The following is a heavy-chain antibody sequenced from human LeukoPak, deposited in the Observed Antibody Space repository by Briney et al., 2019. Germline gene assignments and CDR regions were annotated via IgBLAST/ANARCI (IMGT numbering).Heavy chain of an antibody. CDR3: ARVPLLGIAVAGSYYYYYYMDV. CDR1: GGSISSGSYY. Sequence: SSQTLSLTCTVSGGSISSGSYYWSWIRQPAGKGLEWIARIYTSGSTNYNPSLKSRFTISVDTSKNQFSLKLSSVTAADTAVYYCARVPLLGIAVAGSYYYYYYMDVWGKGTTVTVSS. D-gene: IGHD6-19*01. J-gene: IGHJ6*03. CDR2: IYTSGST. V-gene: IGHV4-61*02.